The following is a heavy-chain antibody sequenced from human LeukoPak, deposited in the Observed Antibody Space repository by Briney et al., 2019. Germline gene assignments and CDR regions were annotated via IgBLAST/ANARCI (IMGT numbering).Heavy chain of an antibody. J-gene: IGHJ5*02. D-gene: IGHD6-13*01. Sequence: ASVKVSCKASGYTFTGYYMHWVRRAPGQGLEWMGWINPNSGGTNYAQKFQGRVTMTRDTSITTAYMELSGLRSDDTAIYYCARGKLAAPGRTGYNWFDPWGQGTLVTVSS. CDR1: GYTFTGYY. CDR2: INPNSGGT. CDR3: ARGKLAAPGRTGYNWFDP. V-gene: IGHV1-2*02.